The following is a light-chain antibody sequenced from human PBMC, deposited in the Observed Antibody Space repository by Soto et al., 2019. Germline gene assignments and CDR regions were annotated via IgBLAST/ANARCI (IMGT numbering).Light chain of an antibody. J-gene: IGKJ3*01. CDR3: QQRSNWAT. CDR1: QSVSSY. CDR2: DAS. Sequence: EIVVTQSPATLSLSPGESATLSCRASQSVSSYLAWDQQKPGQAPMLLIYDASNRAAGIPARFSGSGSVTDFTLTISSLEPEDFAVYYCQQRSNWATFGPGTKVDIK. V-gene: IGKV3-11*01.